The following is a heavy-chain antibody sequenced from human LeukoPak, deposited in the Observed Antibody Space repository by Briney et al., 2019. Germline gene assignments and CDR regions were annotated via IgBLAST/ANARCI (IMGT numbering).Heavy chain of an antibody. CDR1: GGSISCSIYY. V-gene: IGHV4-39*01. Sequence: PSETLVLPCTVSGGSISCSIYYWGWIRQPPGKGLEWIGSIYYSGITYYNPSLKSRVAISIDTSKNQFSLKLSSVTAADTAVYYCARMGASVTMLRWFETWVEEPVVTVSS. D-gene: IGHD3-10*02. CDR3: ARMGASVTMLRWFET. CDR2: IYYSGIT. J-gene: IGHJ5*02.